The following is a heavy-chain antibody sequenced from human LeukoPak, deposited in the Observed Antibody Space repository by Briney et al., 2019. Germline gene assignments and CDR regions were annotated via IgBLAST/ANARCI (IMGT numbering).Heavy chain of an antibody. D-gene: IGHD6-13*01. CDR2: ISAYNGNT. Sequence: ASVKVSCKASGYTFTSYGISWVRQAPGQRLEWMGWISAYNGNTNYAQKLQGRVTMTTDTSTSTAYMELRSLRSDDTAVYYCARVSLVATIGIAAAGTGDYWGQGTLVTVSS. CDR1: GYTFTSYG. CDR3: ARVSLVATIGIAAAGTGDY. V-gene: IGHV1-18*01. J-gene: IGHJ4*02.